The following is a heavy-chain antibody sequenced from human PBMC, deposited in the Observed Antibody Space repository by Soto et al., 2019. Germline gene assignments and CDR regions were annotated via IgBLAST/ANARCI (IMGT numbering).Heavy chain of an antibody. V-gene: IGHV4-39*01. J-gene: IGHJ5*02. Sequence: SETLSLTCTVSGGSISSSSYYWGWIRQPPGKGLEWIGSIYYSGSTYYNPSLKSRVTISVDTSKNQFSLKLSSVTAADTAVYYCARHKGLVATITFDPWGQGTLVTVSS. CDR3: ARHKGLVATITFDP. CDR2: IYYSGST. D-gene: IGHD5-12*01. CDR1: GGSISSSSYY.